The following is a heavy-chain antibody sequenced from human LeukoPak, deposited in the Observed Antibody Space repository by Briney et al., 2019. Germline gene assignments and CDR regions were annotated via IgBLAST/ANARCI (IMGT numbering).Heavy chain of an antibody. Sequence: ASVKVSCTVSGYTLTELSMHWVRQAPGKGLEGMGGFDPEDGETIYAQKFQGRVTMTEDTSTDTAYMELSSLRSEDTAVYYCATDSSLAGIRPFDYWGQGTLVTVSS. V-gene: IGHV1-24*01. D-gene: IGHD1-14*01. CDR1: GYTLTELS. CDR2: FDPEDGET. J-gene: IGHJ4*02. CDR3: ATDSSLAGIRPFDY.